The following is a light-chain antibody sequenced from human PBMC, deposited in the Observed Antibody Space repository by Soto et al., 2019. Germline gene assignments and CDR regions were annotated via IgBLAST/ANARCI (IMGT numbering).Light chain of an antibody. CDR2: RNN. Sequence: QSVLTQPPSASGTPGQRVTISCSGSSSNIGSNYVYWYQQLPGTAPKLLIYRNNQRPSGVPVRFSGSKSGTSASLAISGLRSEDEDDYYCAAWDDSLSGVVFGGGTKLTVL. CDR3: AAWDDSLSGVV. J-gene: IGLJ2*01. CDR1: SSNIGSNY. V-gene: IGLV1-47*01.